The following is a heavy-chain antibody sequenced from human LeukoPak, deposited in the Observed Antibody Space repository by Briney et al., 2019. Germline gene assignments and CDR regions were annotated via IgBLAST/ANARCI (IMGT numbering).Heavy chain of an antibody. CDR3: ARGFYGDQDYYYYYMDV. V-gene: IGHV1-69*06. CDR1: GGTFSSYA. J-gene: IGHJ6*03. CDR2: LIPIFGTA. Sequence: SVKVSCKASGGTFSSYAISWVRQAPGQGLEWMGGLIPIFGTANYAQKFQGRVTTTADKSTSTAYMELRSLRSDDTAVYYCARGFYGDQDYYYYYMDVWGKGTTVTVSS. D-gene: IGHD4-17*01.